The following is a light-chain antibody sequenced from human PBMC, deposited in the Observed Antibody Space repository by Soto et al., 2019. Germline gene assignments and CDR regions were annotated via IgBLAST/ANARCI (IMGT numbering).Light chain of an antibody. Sequence: QPVLTQPPSASSTPGQTVTISCSGSTSNIGTFYVYWYQHLPGTAPKLLIYIGDQRASGVSDRLSGSKSGTSASLAISGLRSDDEADYYCAAWDDNLNAYVFGSGTKVTVL. V-gene: IGLV1-47*02. CDR2: IGD. CDR3: AAWDDNLNAYV. J-gene: IGLJ1*01. CDR1: TSNIGTFY.